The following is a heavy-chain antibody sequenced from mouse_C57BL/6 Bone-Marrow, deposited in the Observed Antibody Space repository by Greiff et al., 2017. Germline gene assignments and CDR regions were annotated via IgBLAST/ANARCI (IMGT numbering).Heavy chain of an antibody. J-gene: IGHJ4*01. CDR1: GFTFSDYG. Sequence: DVQLVESGGGLVKPGGSLKLSCAASGFTFSDYGMHWVRQAPEKGLEWVAYISSGSSTIYYADTVKCRFTISRDNAKNTLFLQMTSLRSEDTAMYYCARPHDYDEGHYAMDYWGQGTSVTVSS. V-gene: IGHV5-17*01. D-gene: IGHD2-4*01. CDR2: ISSGSSTI. CDR3: ARPHDYDEGHYAMDY.